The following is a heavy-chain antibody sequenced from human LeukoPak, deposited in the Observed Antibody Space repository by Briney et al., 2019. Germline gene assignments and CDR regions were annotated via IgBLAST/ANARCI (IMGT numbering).Heavy chain of an antibody. CDR1: GGTFSSYA. D-gene: IGHD4-11*01. Sequence: GSSVKVSCKASGGTFSSYAISWVRQAPGQGLEWMGGIIPIFGTANYAQKFQGRVTITADKSTSTAYMELSSLRSEDTAVYYCARGTTVTTPYYYYYMDVWGKGTTVTVSS. J-gene: IGHJ6*03. V-gene: IGHV1-69*06. CDR2: IIPIFGTA. CDR3: ARGTTVTTPYYYYYMDV.